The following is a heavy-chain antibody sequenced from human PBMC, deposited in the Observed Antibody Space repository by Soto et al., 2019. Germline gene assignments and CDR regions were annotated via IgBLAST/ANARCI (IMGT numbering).Heavy chain of an antibody. D-gene: IGHD3-10*02. CDR2: IYHSGST. V-gene: IGHV4-4*02. Sequence: QVQLQESGPGLVKPSGTLSLTCAVSGGSISSSNWWSWVRQPPGKGLEWIGEIYHSGSTNYNPSLRSRGTISVDKSKNQFSLKLSSVTAADTAVYYCASVRGGYYSAMDVWGQGTTVTVSS. J-gene: IGHJ6*02. CDR3: ASVRGGYYSAMDV. CDR1: GGSISSSNW.